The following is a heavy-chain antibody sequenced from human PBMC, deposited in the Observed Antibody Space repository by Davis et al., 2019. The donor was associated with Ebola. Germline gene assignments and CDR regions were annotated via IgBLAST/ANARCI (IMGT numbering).Heavy chain of an antibody. Sequence: GESLKISCAASGFTFSSYWMHWVRQAPGKGLVWVSRINSDGSSTSYADSVKGRFTISRDNAKNTLYLQMNSLRAEDTALYYCAKDFLYGSGSYHPYYYYYGMDVWGQGTTVTVSS. V-gene: IGHV3-74*01. J-gene: IGHJ6*02. CDR3: AKDFLYGSGSYHPYYYYYGMDV. CDR2: INSDGSST. D-gene: IGHD3-10*01. CDR1: GFTFSSYW.